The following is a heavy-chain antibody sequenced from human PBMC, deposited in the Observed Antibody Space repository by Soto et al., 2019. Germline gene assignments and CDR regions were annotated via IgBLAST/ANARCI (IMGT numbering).Heavy chain of an antibody. D-gene: IGHD5-18*01. J-gene: IGHJ3*02. Sequence: SQTLSLTCAISGDSVSSNSAAWNGIRQSPSRGLEWLGRTYYRSKWYNVYAVSVKSRITINPDTSMNQFSLQLNSVTPEDTAVYYCARDGKYSYGRGGAFDIWGQGTMVTVSS. V-gene: IGHV6-1*01. CDR2: TYYRSKWYN. CDR1: GDSVSSNSAA. CDR3: ARDGKYSYGRGGAFDI.